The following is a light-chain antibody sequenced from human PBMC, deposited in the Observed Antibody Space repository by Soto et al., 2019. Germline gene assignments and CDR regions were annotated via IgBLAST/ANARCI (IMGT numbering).Light chain of an antibody. Sequence: DIQMTQSPSTLSASVGDRVTITCRASQSISSWLSWYQQKPGKAPKLLIYDASSLESGVPSRFSGSGSGTEFTLTIRSLQPDAFETYYCQQYNSYLTFGQGTKVEIK. CDR2: DAS. CDR1: QSISSW. J-gene: IGKJ1*01. CDR3: QQYNSYLT. V-gene: IGKV1-5*01.